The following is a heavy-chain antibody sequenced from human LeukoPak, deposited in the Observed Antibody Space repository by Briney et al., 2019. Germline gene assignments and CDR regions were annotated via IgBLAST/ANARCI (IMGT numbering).Heavy chain of an antibody. D-gene: IGHD3-22*01. CDR1: GYTFTSYG. CDR3: ASSSSGYYHYTFDY. J-gene: IGHJ4*02. V-gene: IGHV1-18*01. CDR2: ISAYNGNT. Sequence: ASVKVSCKASGYTFTSYGISWVRQAPGQGLEWMGWISAYNGNTKYAQKLQGRVTMTTDTSTSTAYMELRSLRSDDTAVYYCASSSSGYYHYTFDYWGQGTLVTVSS.